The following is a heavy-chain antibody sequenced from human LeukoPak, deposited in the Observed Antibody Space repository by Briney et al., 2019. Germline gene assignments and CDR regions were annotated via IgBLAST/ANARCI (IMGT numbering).Heavy chain of an antibody. CDR2: IYYSGST. CDR3: ASGRIAVAGSFDY. CDR1: GGSISSYY. D-gene: IGHD6-19*01. Sequence: PSETLSLTCTVSGGSISSYYWSWIRQPPGKGLDWIGYIYYSGSTNYNPSLKSRVTISVDTSKNQFSLKLSSVTAADTAVYYCASGRIAVAGSFDYWGQGTLVTVSS. J-gene: IGHJ4*02. V-gene: IGHV4-59*01.